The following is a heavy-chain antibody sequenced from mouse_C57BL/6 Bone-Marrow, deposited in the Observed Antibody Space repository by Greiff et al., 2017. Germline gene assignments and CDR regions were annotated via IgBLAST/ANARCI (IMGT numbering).Heavy chain of an antibody. Sequence: VQLQQSGAELVRPGASVTLSCKASGYTFTDYEMHWVKQTPVHGLEWIGAIDPETGGTAYNQKFKGKAILTADKSSSTAYMELRSLTSEDSAVYYCTRDYGSGYYAMDYWGQGTSVTVSS. J-gene: IGHJ4*01. CDR2: IDPETGGT. CDR3: TRDYGSGYYAMDY. V-gene: IGHV1-15*01. CDR1: GYTFTDYE. D-gene: IGHD1-1*01.